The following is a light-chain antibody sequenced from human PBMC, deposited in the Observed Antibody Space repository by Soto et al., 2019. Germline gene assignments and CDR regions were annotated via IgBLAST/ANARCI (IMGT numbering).Light chain of an antibody. CDR3: SSYTSSSTPVV. CDR2: EVS. Sequence: QSALTQPASVSASPGQSISISCTGTSNDVGAFDYVSWYQQHPGKAPKLIIFEVSNRPSGVSNRFSGSKSGNTASLTISGLQAEDEADYYCSSYTSSSTPVVFGGGTKLTVL. CDR1: SNDVGAFDY. J-gene: IGLJ2*01. V-gene: IGLV2-14*01.